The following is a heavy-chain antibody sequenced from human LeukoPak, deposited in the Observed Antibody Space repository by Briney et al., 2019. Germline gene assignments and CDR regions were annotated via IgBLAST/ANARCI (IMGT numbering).Heavy chain of an antibody. CDR2: LNPNSGGT. J-gene: IGHJ4*02. CDR3: ARDGYCSGGSCYHHFDY. Sequence: ASVKVSCKASGYTFTGYYMHWVRQAPGQGLEWMGWLNPNSGGTNYAQKFQGWVTMTRDTSISTAYMELSRLRSDDTAVYYCARDGYCSGGSCYHHFDYWGQGTLVTVSS. D-gene: IGHD2-15*01. V-gene: IGHV1-2*04. CDR1: GYTFTGYY.